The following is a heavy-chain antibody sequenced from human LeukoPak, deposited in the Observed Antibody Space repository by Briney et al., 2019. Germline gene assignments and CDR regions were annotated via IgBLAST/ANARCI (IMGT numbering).Heavy chain of an antibody. D-gene: IGHD5-12*01. CDR2: INPNSGST. CDR3: AAEYSGYVNWFDP. V-gene: IGHV1-2*02. J-gene: IGHJ5*02. Sequence: ASVKVSCKASGYTFTGYYMHWVRQAPGQGLEWMGWINPNSGSTNYAQKFQGRVTMTRDTSISTAYMELSRLRSDDTAVYYCAAEYSGYVNWFDPWGQGTLVTVSS. CDR1: GYTFTGYY.